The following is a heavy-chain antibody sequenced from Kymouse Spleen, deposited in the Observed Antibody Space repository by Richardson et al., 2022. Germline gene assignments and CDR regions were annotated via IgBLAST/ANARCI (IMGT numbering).Heavy chain of an antibody. J-gene: IGHJ6*02. V-gene: IGHV3-23*04. CDR2: ISGSGGST. CDR3: AKGGLELRYYYYYGMDV. CDR1: GFTFSSYA. D-gene: IGHD1-7*01. Sequence: EVQLVESGGGLVQPGGSLRLSCAASGFTFSSYAMSWVRQAPGKGLEWVSAISGSGGSTYYADSVKGRFTISRDNSKNTLYLQMNSLRAEDTAVYYCAKGGLELRYYYYYGMDVWGQGTTVTVSS.